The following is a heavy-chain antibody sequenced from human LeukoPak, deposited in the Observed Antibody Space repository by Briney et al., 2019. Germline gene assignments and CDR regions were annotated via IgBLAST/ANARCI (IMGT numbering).Heavy chain of an antibody. V-gene: IGHV4-34*01. J-gene: IGHJ4*02. CDR1: GGSFSGYY. Sequence: PSETLSLTCAVYGGSFSGYYWSWIRQPPGKGLEWIGEINHSGSTNYNPSLKSRVTISVDTSKNQFSLKLSSVTAADTAVYYCARGVGYCSSTSCYPFDYWGQGTLVTFSS. D-gene: IGHD2-2*01. CDR2: INHSGST. CDR3: ARGVGYCSSTSCYPFDY.